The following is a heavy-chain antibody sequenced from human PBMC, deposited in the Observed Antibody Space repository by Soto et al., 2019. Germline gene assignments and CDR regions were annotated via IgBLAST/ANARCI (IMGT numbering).Heavy chain of an antibody. Sequence: PSETLSLTCTVSGGSISSGGYYCSWIRQHPGKGLEWIGYIYYSGSNYYNPSLKSRVTISVDTSKNQFSLKLSSVTAADTAVYYCARDVIAAAGYYYYGMDVWGQGTTVTVSS. CDR1: GGSISSGGYY. D-gene: IGHD6-13*01. CDR3: ARDVIAAAGYYYYGMDV. CDR2: IYYSGSN. V-gene: IGHV4-31*03. J-gene: IGHJ6*02.